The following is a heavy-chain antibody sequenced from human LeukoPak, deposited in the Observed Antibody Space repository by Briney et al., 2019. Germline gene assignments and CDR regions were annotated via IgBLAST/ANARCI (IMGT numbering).Heavy chain of an antibody. CDR1: GGSLSVRY. V-gene: IGHV4-34*01. CDR2: INHSGST. CDR3: AAQWLVRHAFDI. Sequence: SSETLSLTCAVFGGSLSVRYWSWIRQPPGKGLEWIGEINHSGSTNYNPSLKSRVTISLETSKNQFSLEMSSATAADTAIYYCAAQWLVRHAFDIWGQGTMVTVSS. D-gene: IGHD6-19*01. J-gene: IGHJ3*02.